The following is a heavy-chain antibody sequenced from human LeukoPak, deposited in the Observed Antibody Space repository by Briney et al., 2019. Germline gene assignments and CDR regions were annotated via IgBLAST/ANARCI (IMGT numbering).Heavy chain of an antibody. J-gene: IGHJ4*02. V-gene: IGHV3-30*02. CDR2: IAHHGSNK. Sequence: TGGSLRLSCAASGFTFSSYAIHWVRQGPGKGLEWVAYIAHHGSNKYYAGSVKGRFTISRDNSKRTLYLQMNSLRADDTAVYYCAKDGSWSCTDWGQGTLVTVSS. CDR3: AKDGSWSCTD. CDR1: GFTFSSYA. D-gene: IGHD2-8*02.